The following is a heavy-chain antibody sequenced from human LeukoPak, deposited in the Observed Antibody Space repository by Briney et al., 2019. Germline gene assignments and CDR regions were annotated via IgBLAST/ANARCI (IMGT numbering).Heavy chain of an antibody. CDR1: GGSISSYY. D-gene: IGHD3-3*01. J-gene: IGHJ5*02. Sequence: PSETLSLTCTVSGGSISSYYWSWIRQPPGKGLEWIGYIYYSGSTNYNPSLKSRVTISVDTSKNQFSLKLSSVTAADTAVYYCARDQYDFWSGSNWFDPWGQGTLVTVSS. CDR2: IYYSGST. V-gene: IGHV4-59*01. CDR3: ARDQYDFWSGSNWFDP.